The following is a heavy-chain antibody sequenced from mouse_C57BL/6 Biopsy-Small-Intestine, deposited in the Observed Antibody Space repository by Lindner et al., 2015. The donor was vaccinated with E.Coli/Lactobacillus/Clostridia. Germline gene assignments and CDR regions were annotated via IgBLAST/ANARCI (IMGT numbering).Heavy chain of an antibody. V-gene: IGHV1-14*01. CDR3: ARQDYDGSSYAMDY. CDR1: GYTFTSYV. CDR2: INPYNDGT. J-gene: IGHJ4*01. Sequence: VQLQESGPELVKPGASVKMSCKASGYTFTSYVMHWVKQKPGQGLEWIGYINPYNDGTKYNEKFKGKATLISDKSSSTAYMELSSLTSEDSAVYYCARQDYDGSSYAMDYWGQGTSVTVSS. D-gene: IGHD1-1*01.